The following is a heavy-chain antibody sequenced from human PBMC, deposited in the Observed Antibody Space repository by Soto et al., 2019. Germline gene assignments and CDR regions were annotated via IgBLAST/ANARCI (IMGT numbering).Heavy chain of an antibody. CDR1: GGSLSGATYS. CDR2: IFPSGTT. V-gene: IGHV4-30-2*01. Sequence: SETLSLTCGVSGGSLSGATYSWNWIRQPPGKGLERIGYIFPSGTTYYNPSLKSRVTISIDVSKNQFSLSLRSLTAADTAVYYCARSREFDYWSQGTLVTVSS. CDR3: ARSREFDY. J-gene: IGHJ4*02.